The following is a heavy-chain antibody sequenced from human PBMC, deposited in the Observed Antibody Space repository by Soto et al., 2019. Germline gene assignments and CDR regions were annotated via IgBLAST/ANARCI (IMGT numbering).Heavy chain of an antibody. V-gene: IGHV3-23*01. CDR2: ISGSGGST. Sequence: GGSLRLSCAASGFTFSSYAMSWVRQAPGKGLEWVSAISGSGGSTYYADSVKGRFTISRDNSKNTLYLQMNSLRAEDTAVYYCAKEPLGYCISTSCYAGASEYGMDVWGQGT. CDR1: GFTFSSYA. J-gene: IGHJ6*02. CDR3: AKEPLGYCISTSCYAGASEYGMDV. D-gene: IGHD2-2*01.